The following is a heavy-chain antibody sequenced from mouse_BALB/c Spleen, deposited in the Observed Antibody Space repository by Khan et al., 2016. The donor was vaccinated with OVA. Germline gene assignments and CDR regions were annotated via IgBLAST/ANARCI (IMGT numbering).Heavy chain of an antibody. D-gene: IGHD4-1*01. Sequence: VQLKQSGPELVEPGASVEMSCKASGYTFTNYVIHWVKQKPGQGLEWIGYINPDNAGTRYNEKFKGKATLTSDISSTSAYMELLSLTSEDSAVYYCAREASSWDFSFPYWGQGTLVTVSA. CDR2: INPDNAGT. V-gene: IGHV1S136*01. J-gene: IGHJ3*01. CDR1: GYTFTNYV. CDR3: AREASSWDFSFPY.